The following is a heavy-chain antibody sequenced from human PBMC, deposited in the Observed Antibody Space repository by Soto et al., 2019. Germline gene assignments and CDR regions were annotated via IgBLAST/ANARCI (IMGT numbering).Heavy chain of an antibody. CDR2: ISSNGGST. V-gene: IGHV3-64D*06. CDR3: VKDSGTGDRASPYYFDS. D-gene: IGHD3-10*01. Sequence: GGSLRLSCSASGFTFSSYAMHWVRQAPGKGLEYVSAISSNGGSTYYADSVKGRFTISRDNSKNTLYLQMSSLRAEDTAVYYCVKDSGTGDRASPYYFDSWGQGTLVTVSS. J-gene: IGHJ4*02. CDR1: GFTFSSYA.